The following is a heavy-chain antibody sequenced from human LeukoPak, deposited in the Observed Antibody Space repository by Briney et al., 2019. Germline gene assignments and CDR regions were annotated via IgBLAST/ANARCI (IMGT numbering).Heavy chain of an antibody. CDR2: ISSNGGAT. CDR1: GFTFNNFE. Sequence: GGSPRLSCLASGFTFNNFEITWARQAPGKGLEWVSYISSNGGATYYAESMKGRFTISIDNAKNSVFLQMNGLRPSETSVYYCARINGQPTSIDYWGQGTLVTVSS. J-gene: IGHJ4*02. CDR3: ARINGQPTSIDY. V-gene: IGHV3-48*03. D-gene: IGHD2-2*01.